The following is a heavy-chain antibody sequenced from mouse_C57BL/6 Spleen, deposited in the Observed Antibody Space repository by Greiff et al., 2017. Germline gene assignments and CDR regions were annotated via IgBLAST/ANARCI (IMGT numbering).Heavy chain of an antibody. V-gene: IGHV5-4*03. D-gene: IGHD2-1*01. Sequence: EVKVVESGGGLVKPGGSLKLSCAASGFTFSSYAMSWVRQTPEKRLEWVATISDGGSYTYYPDNVKGRFTISRDNAKNNLYLQMRHLKSEDTAMYYCARAPYGNYDFDYWGQGTTLTVSS. J-gene: IGHJ2*01. CDR3: ARAPYGNYDFDY. CDR1: GFTFSSYA. CDR2: ISDGGSYT.